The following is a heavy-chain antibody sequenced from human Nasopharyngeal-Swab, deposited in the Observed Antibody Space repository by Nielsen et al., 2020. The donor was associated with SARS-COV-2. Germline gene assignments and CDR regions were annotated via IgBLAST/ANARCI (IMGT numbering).Heavy chain of an antibody. V-gene: IGHV3-21*01. J-gene: IGHJ4*02. D-gene: IGHD5-12*01. CDR2: ISSSSSYI. CDR3: ARGLIPVAWLYYFDY. Sequence: VRQAPGKGLEWVSSISSSSSYIYYADSVKGRFTISRDNAKNSLYLQMNSLRAEDTAVYHCARGLIPVAWLYYFDYWGQGTLVTVSS.